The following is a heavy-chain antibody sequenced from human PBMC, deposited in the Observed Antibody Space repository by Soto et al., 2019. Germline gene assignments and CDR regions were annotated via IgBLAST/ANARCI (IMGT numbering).Heavy chain of an antibody. CDR3: AKKDITWFGELETAPPVPPSTHHGLDF. CDR1: GFPFSTYG. CDR2: ISYDGSHK. D-gene: IGHD3-10*01. V-gene: IGHV3-30*03. J-gene: IGHJ6*02. Sequence: QVQLVESGGGVVQPGRSLRLSCSASGFPFSTYGMHWVRQAPGKGLEWVAVISYDGSHKYYADSVKGRFTISRDNSKNMVYQKITVVRTGNTARSSGAKKDITWFGELETAPPVPPSTHHGLDFGGRGTTVPV.